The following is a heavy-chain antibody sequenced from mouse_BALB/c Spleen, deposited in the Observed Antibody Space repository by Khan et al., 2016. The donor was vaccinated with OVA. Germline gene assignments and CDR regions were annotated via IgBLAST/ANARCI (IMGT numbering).Heavy chain of an antibody. CDR2: IYPGTGSI. J-gene: IGHJ2*01. V-gene: IGHV1-76*01. D-gene: IGHD1-1*01. Sequence: QVQLKQSGAELVRPGASVKLSCKTSGYIFTSYWIHWVKQRSGQGLEWIARIYPGTGSIYYNEKFKGKATLTADKSSSTAYMQLSSLKSEDSAVYCCARSSPTVVAFDYWGQGTTLTVSS. CDR1: GYIFTSYW. CDR3: ARSSPTVVAFDY.